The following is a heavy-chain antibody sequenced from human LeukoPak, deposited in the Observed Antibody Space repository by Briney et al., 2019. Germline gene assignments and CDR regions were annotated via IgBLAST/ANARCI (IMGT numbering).Heavy chain of an antibody. V-gene: IGHV5-51*01. J-gene: IGHJ4*02. D-gene: IGHD6-19*01. CDR3: ARRLSVAATEGFDY. CDR1: GYIFTNYW. Sequence: GESLKISCKGSGYIFTNYWIGWVRQMPGKGLEWMGIIYPGDSDTRYSPSFQGQVTISAEKSISTAYLQWSSLKASDTAIYYCARRLSVAATEGFDYWGQGTLVTVSS. CDR2: IYPGDSDT.